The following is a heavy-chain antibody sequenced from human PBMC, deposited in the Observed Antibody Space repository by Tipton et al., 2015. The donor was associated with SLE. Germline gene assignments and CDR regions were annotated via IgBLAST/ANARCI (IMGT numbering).Heavy chain of an antibody. Sequence: SLRLSCAASGFTFSNAWMSWVRQAPGKGLEWVGRIKSKTDGGTRDYAAPVKGRFTISRDDSKNTLYMQMNSLKTEDTAVCYCTTGGYFGWYFDLWGRGTLVTVSS. CDR3: TTGGYFGWYFDL. CDR2: IKSKTDGGTR. D-gene: IGHD3-9*01. CDR1: GFTFSNAW. V-gene: IGHV3-15*01. J-gene: IGHJ2*01.